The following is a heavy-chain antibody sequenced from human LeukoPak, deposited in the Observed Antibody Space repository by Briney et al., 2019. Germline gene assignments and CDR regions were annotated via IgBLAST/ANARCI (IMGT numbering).Heavy chain of an antibody. D-gene: IGHD4-17*01. Sequence: SETLSLTCTVSGGSISSGGYYWSWVRQHPGKGLEWIGYIYYSGSTYYNPSLKSRVTISVDTSKNQFSLKLSFVTAADTAVYYCARALRRNWFDPWGQGTLVTVSS. CDR1: GGSISSGGYY. V-gene: IGHV4-31*03. J-gene: IGHJ5*02. CDR2: IYYSGST. CDR3: ARALRRNWFDP.